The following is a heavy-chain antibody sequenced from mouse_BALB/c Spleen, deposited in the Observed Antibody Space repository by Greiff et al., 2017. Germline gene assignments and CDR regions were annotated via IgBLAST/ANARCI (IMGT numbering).Heavy chain of an antibody. D-gene: IGHD2-4*01. CDR3: ARHQYDYDGGYYAMDY. Sequence: EVMLVESGGDLVKPGGSLKLSCAASGFTFSSYGMSWVRQTPDKRLEWVATISSGGSYTYYPDSVKGRFTISRDNAKNTLYLQMSSLKSEDTAMYYCARHQYDYDGGYYAMDYWGQGTSVTVSS. J-gene: IGHJ4*01. CDR1: GFTFSSYG. V-gene: IGHV5-6*01. CDR2: ISSGGSYT.